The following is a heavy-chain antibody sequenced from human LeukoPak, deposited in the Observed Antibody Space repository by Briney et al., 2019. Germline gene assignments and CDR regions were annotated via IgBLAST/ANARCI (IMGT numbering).Heavy chain of an antibody. CDR2: INWNGGTT. V-gene: IGHV3-20*04. Sequence: PGGSLRLSCAASGFTFDDYGMSWVRQAPGKGLEWVSAINWNGGTTGYADSVKGRFTISRDNPKNSLYLQMNSLRAEGTAFYYCARYLWDGNSPFDCWGQGTLVTVSS. D-gene: IGHD4-23*01. J-gene: IGHJ4*02. CDR1: GFTFDDYG. CDR3: ARYLWDGNSPFDC.